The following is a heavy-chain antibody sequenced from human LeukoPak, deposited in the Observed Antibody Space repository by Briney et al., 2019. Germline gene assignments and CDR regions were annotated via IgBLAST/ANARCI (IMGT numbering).Heavy chain of an antibody. CDR3: AKVEASYGDYYFDY. J-gene: IGHJ4*02. CDR2: ISGSGGST. D-gene: IGHD4-17*01. CDR1: GFTFSSYA. V-gene: IGHV3-23*01. Sequence: GGSLRLSCAASGFTFSSYAMSWVRQAPGKGLEWVSAISGSGGSTYYADSVKGRFTISRDNSKNTLYLQTNSLRAEDTAVYYCAKVEASYGDYYFDYWGQGTLVTVSS.